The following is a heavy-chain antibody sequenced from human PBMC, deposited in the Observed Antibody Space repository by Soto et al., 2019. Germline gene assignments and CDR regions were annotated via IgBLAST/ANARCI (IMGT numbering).Heavy chain of an antibody. CDR2: ISAYNGNT. CDR1: GYTFTSYG. Sequence: ASVKVSCKASGYTFTSYGISWVRQAPGQGLEWMGWISAYNGNTNYAQKLQGRVTMTTDTSTSTAYMELRSLRSDDTAVYYCARVHSSGPVVAGRGIDSWGQGALVPVSA. CDR3: ARVHSSGPVVAGRGIDS. D-gene: IGHD6-19*01. J-gene: IGHJ4*02. V-gene: IGHV1-18*01.